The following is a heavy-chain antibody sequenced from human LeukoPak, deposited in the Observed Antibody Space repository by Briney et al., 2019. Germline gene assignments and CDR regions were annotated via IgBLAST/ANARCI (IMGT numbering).Heavy chain of an antibody. CDR2: ISYDGSNK. J-gene: IGHJ4*02. Sequence: HPGGSLRLSCAASGFTFSSYAMHWVRQAPGKGLEWVAVISYDGSNKYYADSVKGRFTISRDNSKNTLYLQMNSLRAEDTAVYYCARDDPRAAAGTGFDYWGQGTLVTVSS. D-gene: IGHD6-13*01. CDR3: ARDDPRAAAGTGFDY. V-gene: IGHV3-30-3*01. CDR1: GFTFSSYA.